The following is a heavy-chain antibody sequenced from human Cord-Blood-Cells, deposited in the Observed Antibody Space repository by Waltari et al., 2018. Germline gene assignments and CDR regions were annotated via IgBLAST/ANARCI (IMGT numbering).Heavy chain of an antibody. CDR3: ARVFQLGSHFDY. J-gene: IGHJ4*02. D-gene: IGHD7-27*01. V-gene: IGHV3-7*01. Sequence: EVQLVESGGGLVQPGGSLRLSCAASGFTFRSYWMSWVRQAPGKGLEWVANIKQDGSETCYVDSVKGRFTNSRDNAKNSLYLQMNGLRAEDTAVYYCARVFQLGSHFDYWGQGTLVTVSS. CDR2: IKQDGSET. CDR1: GFTFRSYW.